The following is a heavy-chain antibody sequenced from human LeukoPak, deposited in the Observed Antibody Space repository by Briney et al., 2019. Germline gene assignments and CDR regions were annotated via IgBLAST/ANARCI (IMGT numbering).Heavy chain of an antibody. CDR1: GGSISSGDYY. Sequence: PSETLSLTCTVSGGSISSGDYYWSWIRQPPGKGLEWIGYIYYSGSTYYNPSLKSRVTISVDTSKNQFSLKLSSVTAADTAVYYCARGGVWDRQWLAPLFDYWGQGTLVTVSS. D-gene: IGHD6-19*01. CDR2: IYYSGST. J-gene: IGHJ4*02. V-gene: IGHV4-30-4*08. CDR3: ARGGVWDRQWLAPLFDY.